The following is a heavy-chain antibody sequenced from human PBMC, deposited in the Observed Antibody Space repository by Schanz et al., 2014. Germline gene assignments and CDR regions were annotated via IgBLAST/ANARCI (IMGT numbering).Heavy chain of an antibody. CDR1: GYIFINSG. J-gene: IGHJ5*02. CDR3: AKAEYDILTDSYSRLDP. D-gene: IGHD3-9*01. V-gene: IGHV1-18*01. Sequence: QVQLVQSGAEVKKPGASVKVSCKASGYIFINSGISWVRQAPGQGLEWVGWISVYTGNTKYGQKFQGRVTMTTDTSTSTAYMELRSLRSDDTAVYYCAKAEYDILTDSYSRLDPWGQGTLVTVSS. CDR2: ISVYTGNT.